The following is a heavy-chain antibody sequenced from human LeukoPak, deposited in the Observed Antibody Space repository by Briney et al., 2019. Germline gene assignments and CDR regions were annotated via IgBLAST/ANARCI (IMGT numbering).Heavy chain of an antibody. V-gene: IGHV3-43*01. Sequence: PGGSLRLSCAASGFTFNYYGMHWVRQAPGKGLEWVSVINRNGGAIKYADSVKGRFIISRDNSKNSLYLQMNSLRTEDTALYYCTKEHSSGWPTIDYWGQGTLVTVSS. D-gene: IGHD6-19*01. CDR1: GFTFNYYG. CDR3: TKEHSSGWPTIDY. J-gene: IGHJ4*02. CDR2: INRNGGAI.